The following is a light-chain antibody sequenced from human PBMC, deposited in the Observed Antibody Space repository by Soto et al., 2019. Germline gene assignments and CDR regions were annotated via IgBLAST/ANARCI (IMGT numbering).Light chain of an antibody. CDR2: YDS. CDR1: NIGSKS. V-gene: IGLV3-21*04. J-gene: IGLJ1*01. Sequence: SYELTQPPSVSVAPGKTARITCGGNNIGSKSVHWYQQKPGQAPVLVIYYDSDRPSGIPERFSGSNSGNTATLTISRVEAGDEAYYYCQVWDSSSDPHYVYGTGTKVTVL. CDR3: QVWDSSSDPHYV.